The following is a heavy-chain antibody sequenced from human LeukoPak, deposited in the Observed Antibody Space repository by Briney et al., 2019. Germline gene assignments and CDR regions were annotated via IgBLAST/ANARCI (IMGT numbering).Heavy chain of an antibody. Sequence: SQTLSLTCTVSGGSISSAGYSWSWIRQPPGKSLEWIGYIYHSGSTYHNPSLKSRVNISGDRSKNQFSLKLSSVTAADTAVYYCATSGSYYEYFQHWGQGTLVTVSS. CDR1: GGSISSAGYS. J-gene: IGHJ1*01. D-gene: IGHD1-26*01. CDR3: ATSGSYYEYFQH. V-gene: IGHV4-30-2*01. CDR2: IYHSGST.